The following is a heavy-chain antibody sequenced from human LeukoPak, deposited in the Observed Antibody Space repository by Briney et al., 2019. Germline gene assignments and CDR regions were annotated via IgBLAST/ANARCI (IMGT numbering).Heavy chain of an antibody. CDR3: ATAHVGYDYDFLYYYYMDV. CDR1: GFTFSSYA. CDR2: ISYDGSNK. V-gene: IGHV3-30-3*01. D-gene: IGHD3-3*01. Sequence: GGSLRLSRAASGFTFSSYAMHWVRQAPGKGLEWVAVISYDGSNKYYADSVKGRFTISRDNSKNTLYLQMNSLRAEDTAVYYCATAHVGYDYDFLYYYYMDVWGKGTTVTVSS. J-gene: IGHJ6*03.